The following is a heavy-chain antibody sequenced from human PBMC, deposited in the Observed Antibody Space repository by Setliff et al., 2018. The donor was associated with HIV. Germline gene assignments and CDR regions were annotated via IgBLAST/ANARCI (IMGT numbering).Heavy chain of an antibody. CDR2: ISSKSEYI. D-gene: IGHD3-10*01. J-gene: IGHJ1*01. CDR3: AQAQTSVSGSYYQYLQH. Sequence: PGGSLRLSCAASGFTFSSYNMNWVRQAPGKGLEWVSSISSKSEYIYYTDSVKGRFTISRDNAKNSLYLQMNSLRAEDTAVYYCAQAQTSVSGSYYQYLQHWGQGTLVTVSS. V-gene: IGHV3-21*01. CDR1: GFTFSSYN.